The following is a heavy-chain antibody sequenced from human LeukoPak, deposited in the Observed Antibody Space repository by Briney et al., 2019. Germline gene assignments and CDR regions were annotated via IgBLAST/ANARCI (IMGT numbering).Heavy chain of an antibody. D-gene: IGHD2-8*02. CDR2: IRYDGSNK. Sequence: GGSLRLSCAASGFTFSSYGMHWVRQAPGKGLEWVAFIRYDGSNKYYADSVKGRFTISRDNSKNTLYLQMNSLRAEDTAVYYWAKDLSPVVYATVFDYWGQGTLVTVSS. V-gene: IGHV3-30*02. CDR3: AKDLSPVVYATVFDY. J-gene: IGHJ4*02. CDR1: GFTFSSYG.